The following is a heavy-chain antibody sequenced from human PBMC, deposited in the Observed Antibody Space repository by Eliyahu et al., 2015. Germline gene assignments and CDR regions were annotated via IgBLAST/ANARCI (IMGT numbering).Heavy chain of an antibody. CDR1: GGSISGSF. V-gene: IGHV4-59*01. CDR3: ARSNSLDYYYALEV. Sequence: LSLTCTVSGGSISGSFWNWIRQPPGKGLEWIGHIYDNGNTNYSPSLKSRITMSVDTSKNQFSLKLSSVTPSDTAVYYCARSNSLDYYYALEVWGQGTTVTVSS. J-gene: IGHJ6*02. CDR2: IYDNGNT. D-gene: IGHD4-23*01.